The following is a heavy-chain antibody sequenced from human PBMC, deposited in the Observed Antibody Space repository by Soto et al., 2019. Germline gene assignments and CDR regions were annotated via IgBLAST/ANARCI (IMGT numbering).Heavy chain of an antibody. CDR1: GGTFSNYP. D-gene: IGHD5-12*01. V-gene: IGHV1-69*12. Sequence: QVQLVQSGAEVKKPGYSVKVSCKASGGTFSNYPISWVRQAPGQGLEWMGGIIPIFGTVNYAQKFQGRVTITADDDRSTAYMELSSLRSEATAVYYCARGHHRWLKLWYFDLWGRGTLVTVSS. J-gene: IGHJ2*01. CDR3: ARGHHRWLKLWYFDL. CDR2: IIPIFGTV.